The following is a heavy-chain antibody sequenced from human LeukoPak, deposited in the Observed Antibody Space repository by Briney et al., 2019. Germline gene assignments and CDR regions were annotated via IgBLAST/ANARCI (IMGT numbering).Heavy chain of an antibody. Sequence: GGSLRLSCAASGFTFSSFWMHWVRQAPGEGLVWVSAIKTDGSNTNYADSVKGRFTIPRDNAKNTLYLQMNSLRVEDTAVYYCVRMAAGPRWGQGTLVTVSS. CDR3: VRMAAGPR. J-gene: IGHJ4*02. CDR2: IKTDGSNT. D-gene: IGHD6-13*01. CDR1: GFTFSSFW. V-gene: IGHV3-74*01.